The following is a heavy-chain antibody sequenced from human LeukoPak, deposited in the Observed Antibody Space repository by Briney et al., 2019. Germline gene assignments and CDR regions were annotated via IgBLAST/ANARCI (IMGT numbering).Heavy chain of an antibody. J-gene: IGHJ3*02. V-gene: IGHV3-23*01. CDR1: GFTFSSYA. Sequence: PGGSLRLSCAASGFTFSSYAMSWVRQAPGKGLEWVSAISGSGGNTYYADSVKGRFTISRDNSKNTLYLQMNSLRAEDTAVYYCAKAPDYYDSSGYYKGGGAFDIWGQGTMVTVSS. CDR3: AKAPDYYDSSGYYKGGGAFDI. D-gene: IGHD3-22*01. CDR2: ISGSGGNT.